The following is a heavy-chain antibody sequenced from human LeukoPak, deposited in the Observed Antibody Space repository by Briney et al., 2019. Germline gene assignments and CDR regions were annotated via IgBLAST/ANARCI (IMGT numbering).Heavy chain of an antibody. CDR1: GFTFSSYS. CDR3: ARALRFDWLSAY. J-gene: IGHJ4*02. Sequence: PGGSLRLSCAASGFTFSSYSMNWVRQAPGKGLEWVSSISSTSTYIYYADSVKGRFTISRDNAKNSLYLQMNSLRAEDTAVYYCARALRFDWLSAYWGQGTLVTGSS. CDR2: ISSTSTYI. V-gene: IGHV3-21*01. D-gene: IGHD3-9*01.